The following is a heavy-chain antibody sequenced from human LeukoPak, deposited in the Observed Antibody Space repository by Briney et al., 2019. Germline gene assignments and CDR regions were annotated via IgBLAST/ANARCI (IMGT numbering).Heavy chain of an antibody. V-gene: IGHV4-59*01. CDR2: IYYSGST. Sequence: SETLSLTCTVSGGSINSYFWSWIRQPPGKGLEWIGYIYYSGSTNYNPSLKSRVTISVDTSKNQFSLKLSSVTAADTAVYYCARKSSSCWYFDYWGEGTLVTVSS. D-gene: IGHD6-19*01. CDR1: GGSINSYF. J-gene: IGHJ4*02. CDR3: ARKSSSCWYFDY.